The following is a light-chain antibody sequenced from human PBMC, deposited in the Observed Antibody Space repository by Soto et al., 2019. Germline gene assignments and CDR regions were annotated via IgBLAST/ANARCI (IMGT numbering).Light chain of an antibody. V-gene: IGLV2-14*03. CDR3: SSYTSSSTLVV. CDR2: DVS. J-gene: IGLJ2*01. CDR1: SSDVGGYNY. Sequence: SALTQPASVSGSPGQSITISCAGTSSDVGGYNYVSWYQHHPGKAPKLMIYDVSNRPSGVSNRFSGSKSGSTAFLTISGLQAEDEADYWCSSYTSSSTLVVFGGGTKVTVL.